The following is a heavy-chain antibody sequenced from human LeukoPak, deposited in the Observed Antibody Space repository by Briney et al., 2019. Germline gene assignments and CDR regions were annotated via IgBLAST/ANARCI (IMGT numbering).Heavy chain of an antibody. CDR2: ISDTGKTI. Sequence: GGSLRLSCTASGLIFSDYYMSWIRQAPGKGLEWAAYISDTGKTIYYADSVKGRFTISRDNAKKSLYLQVDGLRAEDTAVYYCATVHFGYFDYWGRGTLVTVSS. V-gene: IGHV3-11*01. CDR3: ATVHFGYFDY. CDR1: GLIFSDYY. D-gene: IGHD3-3*01. J-gene: IGHJ4*02.